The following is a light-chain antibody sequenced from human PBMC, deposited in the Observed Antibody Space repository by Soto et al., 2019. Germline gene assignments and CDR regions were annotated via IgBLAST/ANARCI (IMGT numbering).Light chain of an antibody. J-gene: IGLJ3*02. V-gene: IGLV2-11*01. CDR1: SSDVGDYNY. Sequence: QSALTQPRSVSGSPGQSVTISCTGTSSDVGDYNYVSWYQQHPGKAPKLMIYAVSKRPSGVPDRFSGSKSGNTASLTSAGLQAEYWADYYCCSYAGSYTWLFGGGTKLTVL. CDR2: AVS. CDR3: CSYAGSYTWL.